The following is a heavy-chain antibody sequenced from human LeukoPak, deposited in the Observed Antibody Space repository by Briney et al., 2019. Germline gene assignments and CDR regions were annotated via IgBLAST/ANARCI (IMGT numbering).Heavy chain of an antibody. V-gene: IGHV4-34*01. CDR2: INHSGST. J-gene: IGHJ4*02. CDR1: GVSFSGYY. Sequence: PSETLSLTCAVYGVSFSGYYWSWLRQPPGKGLEWVGEINHSGSTNYNPSLKSRVTISVDTSNNQFSLKLSSVTAADTAVYYCARDDDYSNLIDYWGQGTLVTVSS. CDR3: ARDDDYSNLIDY. D-gene: IGHD4-11*01.